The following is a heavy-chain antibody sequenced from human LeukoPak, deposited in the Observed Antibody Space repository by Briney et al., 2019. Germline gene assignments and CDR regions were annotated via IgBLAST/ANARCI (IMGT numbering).Heavy chain of an antibody. CDR3: ARGIGYCSSTSCQCFEFDY. Sequence: GASVKVSCKTSGYSFTNCGINWVRQAPGQGLEWMGWISGYNGNTNYAQKFQDRVTLTTDTFTTTVYMELRSLTSDDTAVYYCARGIGYCSSTSCQCFEFDYWGQGTLVTVSS. D-gene: IGHD2-2*01. CDR2: ISGYNGNT. J-gene: IGHJ4*02. V-gene: IGHV1-18*01. CDR1: GYSFTNCG.